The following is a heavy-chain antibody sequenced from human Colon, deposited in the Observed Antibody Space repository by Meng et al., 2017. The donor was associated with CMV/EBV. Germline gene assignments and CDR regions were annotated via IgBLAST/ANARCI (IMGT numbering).Heavy chain of an antibody. V-gene: IGHV1-69*05. Sequence: SVKVSCKASGGTFSSYAISWVRQAPGQGLEWMGVIIPIFGTANYAQKFQGRVTITTDESTSTAYMELSSLRSEDTAVYYCARDTRYSGYDFTYYYGMDVWGQGTTVTVSS. J-gene: IGHJ6*02. CDR2: IIPIFGTA. D-gene: IGHD5-12*01. CDR1: GGTFSSYA. CDR3: ARDTRYSGYDFTYYYGMDV.